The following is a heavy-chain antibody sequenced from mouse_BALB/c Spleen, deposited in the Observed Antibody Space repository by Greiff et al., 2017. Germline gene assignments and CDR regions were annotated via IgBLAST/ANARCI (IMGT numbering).Heavy chain of an antibody. J-gene: IGHJ2*01. CDR3: ARDRSFDY. CDR1: GFTFTDYY. V-gene: IGHV7-3*02. CDR2: IRNKANGYTT. Sequence: EVKLVESGGGLVQPGGSLRLSCATSGFTFTDYYMSWVRQPPGKALEWLGFIRNKANGYTTEYSASVKGRFTISRDNSQSILYLQMNTLRAEDSATYYCARDRSFDYWGQGTTLTVSS.